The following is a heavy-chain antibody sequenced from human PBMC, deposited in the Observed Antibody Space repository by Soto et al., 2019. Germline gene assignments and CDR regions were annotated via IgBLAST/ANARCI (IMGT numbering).Heavy chain of an antibody. Sequence: ESGGGVVQPGRSLRLSCAASGFTFSSYGMHWVRQAPGKGLEWVAVIWYDGSNKYYADSVKGRFTISRDNSKNTLYLQMNSLRAEDTAVYYCARTIATIAAAGTVAFDIWGQGTMVTVSS. V-gene: IGHV3-33*01. CDR3: ARTIATIAAAGTVAFDI. CDR2: IWYDGSNK. J-gene: IGHJ3*02. D-gene: IGHD6-13*01. CDR1: GFTFSSYG.